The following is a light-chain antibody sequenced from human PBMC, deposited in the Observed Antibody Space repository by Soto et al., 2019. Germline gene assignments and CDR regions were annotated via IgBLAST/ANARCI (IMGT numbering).Light chain of an antibody. Sequence: EIVLTQSPGTLSLSPGERVTLSCRASQSVSSSYLAWYQQKPGQAPRLLIYGASSRATGIPDRFSGSGSGTDFTLTISRLEPEDFAVYYCQQYAGSLWTFGQGTKVEIK. J-gene: IGKJ1*01. CDR1: QSVSSSY. V-gene: IGKV3-20*01. CDR3: QQYAGSLWT. CDR2: GAS.